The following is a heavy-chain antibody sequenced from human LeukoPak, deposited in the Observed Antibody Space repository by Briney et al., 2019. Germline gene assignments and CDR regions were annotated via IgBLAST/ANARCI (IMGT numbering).Heavy chain of an antibody. CDR2: ISYDGNIK. CDR1: GFSFSSYN. CDR3: GRDFVNDAKARFDS. Sequence: PGTSLRLSCAASGFSFSSYNFHWVLQAPGKGLKWLGFISYDGNIKYEDSVKGRFTISRDNSKNTLYLQMNSLRPEDTAMYYCGRDFVNDAKARFDSWGQGTLVTVSS. D-gene: IGHD4/OR15-4a*01. V-gene: IGHV3-30*03. J-gene: IGHJ4*02.